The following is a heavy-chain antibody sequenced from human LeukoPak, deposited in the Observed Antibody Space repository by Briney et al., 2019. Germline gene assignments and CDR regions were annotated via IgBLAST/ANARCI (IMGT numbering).Heavy chain of an antibody. D-gene: IGHD3-9*01. J-gene: IGHJ4*02. CDR3: AKWGDYDVLTGYYVSDY. Sequence: PGASLRLSCAASGFTFSNYAMSWVRQSPGKGLEWVSAITGGGSGIYYADSMKSRFTISRDNSKNTLYLQINSPRAEDTAVYYCAKWGDYDVLTGYYVSDYWGQGTLVTVSS. CDR1: GFTFSNYA. CDR2: ITGGGSGI. V-gene: IGHV3-23*01.